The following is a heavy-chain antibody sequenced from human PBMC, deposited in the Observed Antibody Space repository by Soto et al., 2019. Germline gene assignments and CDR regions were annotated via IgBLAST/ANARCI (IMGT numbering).Heavy chain of an antibody. Sequence: SLTCAISGDSVSSKTAAWNWIRQSPSRGLEWLGRTYYRSKWYCDYAVSLKSRITINADTSKNQFSLQLNSVTPEDTAVYYCARDPPNYHSAFDQWGQGTLVTVSS. D-gene: IGHD1-1*01. V-gene: IGHV6-1*01. CDR3: ARDPPNYHSAFDQ. J-gene: IGHJ4*02. CDR2: TYYRSKWYC. CDR1: GDSVSSKTAA.